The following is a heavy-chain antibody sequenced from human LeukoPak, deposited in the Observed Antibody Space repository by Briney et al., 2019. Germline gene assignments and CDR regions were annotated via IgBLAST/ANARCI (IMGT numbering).Heavy chain of an antibody. D-gene: IGHD5-18*01. CDR3: AGLVHTFVWAYFPS. J-gene: IGHJ5*02. V-gene: IGHV4-59*03. CDR1: GLSMTSYY. Sequence: SETLSLTCTVSGLSMTSYYWSWIRQTPDKGLEWIGYIFYSGSTNYNPSFKSRITMSVDTSKNQFSLNLSSVTAADTAIYYCAGLVHTFVWAYFPSWGQGTLVTVSS. CDR2: IFYSGST.